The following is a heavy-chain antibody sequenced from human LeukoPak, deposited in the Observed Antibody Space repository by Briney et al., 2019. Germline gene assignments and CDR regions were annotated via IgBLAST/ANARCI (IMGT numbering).Heavy chain of an antibody. J-gene: IGHJ6*03. Sequence: GGSLRLSCAASGFTFSSYSMNWVRQAPGKGLEWVSSISSSGSYIYYADSVKGRFTISRDNAKNSLYLQMNSLRAEDTAVYYCAKRAKMQREDYYYYYMDVWGKGTTVTVSS. CDR3: AKRAKMQREDYYYYYMDV. CDR1: GFTFSSYS. D-gene: IGHD5-24*01. V-gene: IGHV3-21*01. CDR2: ISSSGSYI.